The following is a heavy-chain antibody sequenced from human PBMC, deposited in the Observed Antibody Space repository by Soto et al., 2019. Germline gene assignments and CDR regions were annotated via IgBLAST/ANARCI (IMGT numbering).Heavy chain of an antibody. J-gene: IGHJ6*02. CDR1: GYTFTGYY. D-gene: IGHD5-12*01. Sequence: QVQLVQSGAEVKKPGASVKVSCKASGYTFTGYYMHWVRQAPGQGLEWMGWINPNSGGTNYAQKFQGWVTMTRDTSISTAYMELSRLRSDDTAVYYCGRDDIVATKMGGGMDVWGQGTTVTVSS. V-gene: IGHV1-2*04. CDR3: GRDDIVATKMGGGMDV. CDR2: INPNSGGT.